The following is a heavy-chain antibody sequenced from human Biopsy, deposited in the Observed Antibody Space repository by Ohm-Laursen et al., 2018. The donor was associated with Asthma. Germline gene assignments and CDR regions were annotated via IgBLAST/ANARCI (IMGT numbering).Heavy chain of an antibody. CDR2: MSFDGRQT. D-gene: IGHD2-21*02. Sequence: SLRLSCSASGFSFNSYGMHWARQAPGKGLEWVSVMSFDGRQTYYADSVKGRFTISRDNSKNTLYLQMNSLRAEDTAVYYCASYEVVTAILPMDVWGQGTTVTVSS. CDR3: ASYEVVTAILPMDV. J-gene: IGHJ6*02. V-gene: IGHV3-30*03. CDR1: GFSFNSYG.